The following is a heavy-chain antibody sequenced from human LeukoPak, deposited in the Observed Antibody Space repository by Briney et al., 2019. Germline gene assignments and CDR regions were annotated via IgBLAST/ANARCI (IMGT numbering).Heavy chain of an antibody. CDR2: IRDSGGST. Sequence: GGSLRLSCAASGFTFSGYDMTWVRQAPGRGLEWVSSIRDSGGSTDYADSVKGRFTISRDNSKNMLFLQMSSLRAEDTAVYYCAKKVGLGAFDIWGQGTMVTVSS. CDR3: AKKVGLGAFDI. CDR1: GFTFSGYD. V-gene: IGHV3-23*01. D-gene: IGHD1-26*01. J-gene: IGHJ3*02.